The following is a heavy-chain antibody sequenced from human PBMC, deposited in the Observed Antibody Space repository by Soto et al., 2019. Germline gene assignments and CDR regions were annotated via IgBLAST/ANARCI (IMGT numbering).Heavy chain of an antibody. J-gene: IGHJ6*02. D-gene: IGHD6-13*01. Sequence: EVQLVESGGGLVQPGGSLRLSCVDSGFTFSSYWMSWVRQARVKGLEWVGNIKQDGSEENYVDSVKGRFTISRDNAKNPMYLQRNSLRAEDTAVYYCARIAASGRGWDVWGQGTTVVVSS. CDR2: IKQDGSEE. CDR1: GFTFSSYW. CDR3: ARIAASGRGWDV. V-gene: IGHV3-7*01.